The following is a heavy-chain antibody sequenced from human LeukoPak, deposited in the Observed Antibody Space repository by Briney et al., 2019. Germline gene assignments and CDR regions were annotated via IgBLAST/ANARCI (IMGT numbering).Heavy chain of an antibody. CDR3: ARDVVVVPAAIHYGMDV. CDR2: IYYTGNT. D-gene: IGHD2-2*01. CDR1: GASIISSNYY. Sequence: SETLSLTCTVSGASIISSNYYWGWIRRPPGKGLKWIGSIYYTGNTYNNPSLKSRVTMSVDTSKKQFSLRLRSVTAADTAVYYCARDVVVVPAAIHYGMDVWGQGTTVTVSS. J-gene: IGHJ6*02. V-gene: IGHV4-39*02.